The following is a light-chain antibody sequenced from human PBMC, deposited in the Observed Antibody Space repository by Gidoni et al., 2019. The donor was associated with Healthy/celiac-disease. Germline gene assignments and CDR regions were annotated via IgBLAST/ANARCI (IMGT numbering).Light chain of an antibody. CDR3: QQYYSTPYT. J-gene: IGKJ2*01. V-gene: IGKV4-1*01. CDR2: WAS. Sequence: DIVMTQSPDPLALSLGERATINCKSSQSVLYSSNNTDCLVWYQHKPGQPPKLIIYWASTREAGVPDRCSGGGSGTDFTLTISSLQAEDVAVYYCQQYYSTPYTFGQGTKLEIK. CDR1: QSVLYSSNNTDC.